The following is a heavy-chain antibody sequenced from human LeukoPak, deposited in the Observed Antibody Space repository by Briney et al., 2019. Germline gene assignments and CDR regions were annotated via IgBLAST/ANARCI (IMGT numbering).Heavy chain of an antibody. J-gene: IGHJ4*02. CDR3: ITVKVEMATGPLDN. CDR1: GFTFTNYL. Sequence: GGPLRLSCAASGFTFTNYLVHWVRHAPGRGVVWVSSIKTDGSSPAYAASVKGRFTISSDNAKNTLYLQMNSLSAEDTAAYYCITVKVEMATGPLDNWGQGTLVTVSA. CDR2: IKTDGSSP. D-gene: IGHD5-24*01. V-gene: IGHV3-74*03.